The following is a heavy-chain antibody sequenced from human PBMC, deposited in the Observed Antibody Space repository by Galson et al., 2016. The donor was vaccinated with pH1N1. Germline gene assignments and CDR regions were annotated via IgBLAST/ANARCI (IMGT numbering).Heavy chain of an antibody. CDR1: GASISSYY. Sequence: SETLSLTCTVSGASISSYYWSWIRQPPGKGLECIGYIFASRRTYYNPSLKSRVTISVDTSKNQISLRLSSVTAADTAMYYCARDTSGYGSSNAFDIWGQGTMVTVSS. CDR2: IFASRRT. J-gene: IGHJ3*02. D-gene: IGHD3-22*01. V-gene: IGHV4-4*09. CDR3: ARDTSGYGSSNAFDI.